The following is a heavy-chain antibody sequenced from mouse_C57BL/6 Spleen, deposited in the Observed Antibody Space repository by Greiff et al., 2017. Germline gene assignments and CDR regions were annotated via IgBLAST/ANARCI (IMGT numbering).Heavy chain of an antibody. CDR2: ISSGGSYT. D-gene: IGHD1-1*01. CDR3: ARHDSSYAGFAY. Sequence: EVKVVESGGDLVKPGGSLKLSCAASGFTFSSYGMSWVRQTPDKRLEWVATISSGGSYTYYPDSVKGRFTISRDNAKNTLYLQMSSLKSEDTAMYYCARHDSSYAGFAYGGQGTLVTVSA. J-gene: IGHJ3*01. CDR1: GFTFSSYG. V-gene: IGHV5-6*01.